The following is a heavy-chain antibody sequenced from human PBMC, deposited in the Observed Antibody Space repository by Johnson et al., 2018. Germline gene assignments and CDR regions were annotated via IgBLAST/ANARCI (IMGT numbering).Heavy chain of an antibody. CDR1: GFTFDDYA. D-gene: IGHD4-23*01. CDR2: ISWNSGSI. V-gene: IGHV3-9*01. J-gene: IGHJ3*02. CDR3: AKDLGGNSAGAFDI. Sequence: EVQLLESGGGLVQPGRSLRLSCAASGFTFDDYAMHWVRQAPGKGLEWVPGISWNSGSIGYADSVKGRFTISRDNAKNSLYLQMNSLRAEDTALYYCAKDLGGNSAGAFDIWGQGTMVTVSS.